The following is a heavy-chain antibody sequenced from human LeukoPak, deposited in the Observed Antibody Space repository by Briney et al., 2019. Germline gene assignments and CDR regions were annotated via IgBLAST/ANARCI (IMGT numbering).Heavy chain of an antibody. CDR3: AKVHPLLPY. V-gene: IGHV3-23*01. J-gene: IGHJ4*02. CDR2: ISLIGGST. Sequence: GGSLRLSCAASGLTVSGNYMSWVRQAPGKGPEWVSSISLIGGSTYYADSVKGRFTISRDNSMNTLYLQMNSLRAEDTAIYYCAKVHPLLPYWGQGTLVTVSS. D-gene: IGHD2-15*01. CDR1: GLTVSGNY.